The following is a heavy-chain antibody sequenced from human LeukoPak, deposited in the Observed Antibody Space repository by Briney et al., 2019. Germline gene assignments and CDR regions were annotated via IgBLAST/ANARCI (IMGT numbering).Heavy chain of an antibody. CDR2: INHSGST. CDR3: ARSPTYYYGSGSYSEYYFDY. D-gene: IGHD3-10*01. V-gene: IGHV4-34*01. CDR1: GGSFSGYY. J-gene: IGHJ4*02. Sequence: PSETLSLTCAVYGGSFSGYYWSWIRQPPGKGLEWIGEINHSGSTNYNPSLKSRVTISVDTSKNQFSLKLSSVTAADTAVYYCARSPTYYYGSGSYSEYYFDYWGQGTLVTVSS.